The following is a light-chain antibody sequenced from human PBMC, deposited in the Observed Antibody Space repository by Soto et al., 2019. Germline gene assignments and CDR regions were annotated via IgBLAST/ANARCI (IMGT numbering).Light chain of an antibody. V-gene: IGKV1-8*01. CDR3: QQYNTYST. CDR1: QGISSY. Sequence: AIRMTQSPSSLSASTGDRVTITCRASQGISSYLAWYQQKPGKAPKLLIYAAYNLQSGVPSRFSGSGSGTEFTLTISSLQPDDFATYYCQQYNTYSTFGQGTRLEIK. CDR2: AAY. J-gene: IGKJ5*01.